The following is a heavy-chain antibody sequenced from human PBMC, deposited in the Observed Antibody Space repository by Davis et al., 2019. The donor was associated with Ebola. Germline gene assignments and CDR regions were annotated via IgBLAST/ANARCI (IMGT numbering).Heavy chain of an antibody. CDR1: GFTFSGSA. Sequence: GESLKISCAASGFTFSGSAMHWVRQASGKGLEWVGRIRSKANTYATAYAASVKGRFTISRDDSKNTAYLQMNRLKTEDTAVYYCTANDYGDYGVDYWGQGTLVTVSS. D-gene: IGHD4-17*01. V-gene: IGHV3-73*01. CDR3: TANDYGDYGVDY. J-gene: IGHJ4*02. CDR2: IRSKANTYAT.